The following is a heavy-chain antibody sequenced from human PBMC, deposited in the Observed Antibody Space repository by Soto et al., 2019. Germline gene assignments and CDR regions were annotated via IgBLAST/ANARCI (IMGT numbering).Heavy chain of an antibody. CDR1: GFTLTNYW. CDR3: ARDMWSTTDYYSGMDV. Sequence: TGGSLRLSCAAYGFTLTNYWMHWVRQAPGKGLVWVSRINSDGRNTPYADSVKGRFTISRDNAKNTLYLQMNRLRDEDTAVYFCARDMWSTTDYYSGMDVWGQGTTVTVS. CDR2: INSDGRNT. V-gene: IGHV3-74*01. J-gene: IGHJ6*02. D-gene: IGHD2-21*01.